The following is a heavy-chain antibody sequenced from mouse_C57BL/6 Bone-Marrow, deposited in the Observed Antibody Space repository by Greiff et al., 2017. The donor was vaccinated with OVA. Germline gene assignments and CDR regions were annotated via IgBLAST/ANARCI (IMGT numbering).Heavy chain of an antibody. J-gene: IGHJ3*01. CDR1: GYTFTEYT. D-gene: IGHD3-2*02. CDR2: FYPGSGSI. V-gene: IGHV1-62-2*01. CDR3: ARHEEGAAQAKGPWFAY. Sequence: VQLQQSGAELVKPGASVKLSCKASGYTFTEYTIHWVKQRSGQGLEWIGWFYPGSGSIKYNEKFKDKATLTADKSSSTVYMELSRLTSEDSAVYFCARHEEGAAQAKGPWFAYWGQVTLVTVSA.